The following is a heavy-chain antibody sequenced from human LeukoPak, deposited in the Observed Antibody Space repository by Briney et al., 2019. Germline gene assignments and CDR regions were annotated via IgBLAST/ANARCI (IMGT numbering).Heavy chain of an antibody. CDR2: INWIGGSP. CDR3: ARRFGIAVAGPFDY. D-gene: IGHD6-19*01. V-gene: IGHV3-20*04. CDR1: GFTFGVYG. J-gene: IGHJ4*02. Sequence: GGSLRLFCASSGFTFGVYGMLCVRQAPGKGLEWVSGINWIGGSPGYADSVKGLFTITRDNAKNTLYLQMSSLSADDTALYYCARRFGIAVAGPFDYWGQGTLVTVSS.